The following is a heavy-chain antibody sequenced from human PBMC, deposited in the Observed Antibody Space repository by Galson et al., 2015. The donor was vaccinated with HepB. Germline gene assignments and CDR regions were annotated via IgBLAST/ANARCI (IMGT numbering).Heavy chain of an antibody. Sequence: SVKVSCKASGYTFTNYYVSWVRQAPGQGLEWMGWISAYNGNTNSAQNVQGRVTMTTDTSTSTAYMEMRSLRSDDTAVYYCARSLQIGGSYPDNAFDIWGQGTMVTVSS. CDR1: GYTFTNYY. J-gene: IGHJ3*02. D-gene: IGHD1-26*01. CDR2: ISAYNGNT. CDR3: ARSLQIGGSYPDNAFDI. V-gene: IGHV1-18*04.